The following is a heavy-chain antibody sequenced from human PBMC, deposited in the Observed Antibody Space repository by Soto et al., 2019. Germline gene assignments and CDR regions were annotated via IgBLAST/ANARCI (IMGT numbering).Heavy chain of an antibody. V-gene: IGHV4-4*02. CDR1: GGSISSSNW. D-gene: IGHD6-19*01. J-gene: IGHJ4*02. CDR3: ARDLDSSGWPDY. Sequence: QLQESGPGLVKPSGTLSLICAVSGGSISSSNWWSWVRQPPGKGLEWIGEIYHSGSTKYNPSLKSRVTISVDKSKTHFSLRLSSVTAADTAVYYCARDLDSSGWPDYWGQGTLVTVSP. CDR2: IYHSGST.